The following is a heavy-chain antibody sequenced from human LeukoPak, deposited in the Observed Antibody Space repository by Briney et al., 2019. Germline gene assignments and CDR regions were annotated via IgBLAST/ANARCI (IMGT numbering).Heavy chain of an antibody. D-gene: IGHD2-8*01. CDR1: GFTFSSYW. V-gene: IGHV3-21*01. Sequence: GGSLRLSCAASGFTFSSYWMSWVRQAPGKGLEWVSSISSSSSYIYYADSVKGRFTISRDNAKNSLYLQMNSLRAEDTAVYYCARDLRPLLYCTNGVCYNGYWGQGTLVTVSS. CDR2: ISSSSSYI. CDR3: ARDLRPLLYCTNGVCYNGY. J-gene: IGHJ4*02.